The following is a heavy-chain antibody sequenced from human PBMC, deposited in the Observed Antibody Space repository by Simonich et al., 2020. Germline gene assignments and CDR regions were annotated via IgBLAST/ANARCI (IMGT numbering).Heavy chain of an antibody. CDR2: MSWKSGSI. J-gene: IGHJ1*01. V-gene: IGHV3-9*01. CDR3: AKDVAAAGTEYFQH. D-gene: IGHD6-13*01. Sequence: EVQLVESGGGLVQPGRSLRLSCAAFGFIFDDYAMDWVRQAPGRGLEGGAGMSWKSGSIGDADSVKGRFTISRDNAKNSLYLQMNSLRAEDTALYYCAKDVAAAGTEYFQHWGQGTLVTVSS. CDR1: GFIFDDYA.